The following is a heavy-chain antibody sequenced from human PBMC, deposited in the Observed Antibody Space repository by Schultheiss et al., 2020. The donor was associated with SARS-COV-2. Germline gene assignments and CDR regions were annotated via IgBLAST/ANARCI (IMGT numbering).Heavy chain of an antibody. J-gene: IGHJ5*02. V-gene: IGHV4-34*01. D-gene: IGHD3-16*02. CDR1: GGSFSGYY. Sequence: SQTLSLTCAVYGGSFSGYYWSWIRQPPGKGLEWIGEINHSGSTNYNPSLKSRVTISVDTSKNQFSLKLSSVTAADTAVYYCARYMITFGGVIVSSWFDPWGQGTLVTVSS. CDR2: INHSGST. CDR3: ARYMITFGGVIVSSWFDP.